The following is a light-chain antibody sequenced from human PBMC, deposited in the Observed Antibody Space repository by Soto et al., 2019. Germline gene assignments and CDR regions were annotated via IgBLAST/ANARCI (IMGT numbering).Light chain of an antibody. V-gene: IGKV3-11*01. CDR2: DAS. J-gene: IGKJ4*01. Sequence: EIVLTQSPATLSLSPGERATLSCRASQSVRSYLVWYQQKPGQAPRLLISDASNRATGIPARFSGSGSGADFTLTTSSLEPEDFAVYYCQQRANWPLTFGGGTKVEIK. CDR3: QQRANWPLT. CDR1: QSVRSY.